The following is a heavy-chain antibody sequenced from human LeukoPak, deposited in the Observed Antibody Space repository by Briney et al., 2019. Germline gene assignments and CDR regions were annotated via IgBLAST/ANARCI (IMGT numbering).Heavy chain of an antibody. D-gene: IGHD2-15*01. CDR2: INWNGGST. Sequence: GGSLRLSCAASGFTFDDYGMSWVRHAPGEGLEWVSGINWNGGSTGYAASVKGRFTISRDNAKNSLFLQMNSLRAEDTAVYYCARVLRYCSGGNCYSGGLGYMDVWGKGTTVTISS. CDR1: GFTFDDYG. CDR3: ARVLRYCSGGNCYSGGLGYMDV. V-gene: IGHV3-20*04. J-gene: IGHJ6*03.